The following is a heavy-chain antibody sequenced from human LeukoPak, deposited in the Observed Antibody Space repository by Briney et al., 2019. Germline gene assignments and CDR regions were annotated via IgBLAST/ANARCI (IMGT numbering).Heavy chain of an antibody. CDR1: GFTFSSYG. CDR3: AKEARSRQGMDV. J-gene: IGHJ6*02. Sequence: GGSLRLSCAASGFTFSSYGMHWVRQAPGKGLEWVAVISYDGSNKYYADSVKGRFTISRDNSKNALYLQMNSLRAEDTAVYYCAKEARSRQGMDVWGQGTTVTVSS. D-gene: IGHD1-26*01. V-gene: IGHV3-30*18. CDR2: ISYDGSNK.